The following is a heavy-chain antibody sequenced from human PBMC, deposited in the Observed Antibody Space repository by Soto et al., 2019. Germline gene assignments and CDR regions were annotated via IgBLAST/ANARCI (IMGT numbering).Heavy chain of an antibody. CDR1: GYTFTGYY. CDR2: INPNSGGT. D-gene: IGHD6-6*01. V-gene: IGHV1-2*02. J-gene: IGHJ4*02. Sequence: ASVNVSCKSSGYTFTGYYIHWVRQAPGQGLEWMGWINPNSGGTNYAQKFQGRVTMTRDTSISTAYMELSRLRSDDTAVYYCASRSRHSIEFDYWGQGTLVTVSS. CDR3: ASRSRHSIEFDY.